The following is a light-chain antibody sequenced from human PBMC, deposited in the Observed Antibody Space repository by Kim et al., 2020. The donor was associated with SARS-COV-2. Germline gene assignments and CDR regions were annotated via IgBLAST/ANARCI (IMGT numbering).Light chain of an antibody. J-gene: IGKJ1*01. Sequence: DIVMTQSPDSLAVSLGDRATINCKSSQSVLASSNSKNYLSWYQQKPGQPPKLLIYWASTRESGVPDRFSGSGSGTDFTLTISSLQAEDVAVYYCQQYYSVPRTFGQGTKVDIK. V-gene: IGKV4-1*01. CDR2: WAS. CDR3: QQYYSVPRT. CDR1: QSVLASSNSKNY.